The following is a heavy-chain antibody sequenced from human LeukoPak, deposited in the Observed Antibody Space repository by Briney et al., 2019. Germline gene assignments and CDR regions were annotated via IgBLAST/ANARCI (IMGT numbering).Heavy chain of an antibody. D-gene: IGHD3-22*01. CDR2: IYGSGIT. V-gene: IGHV4-4*07. J-gene: IGHJ6*03. CDR1: GGSIISNY. Sequence: SETLSLTCTVSGGSIISNYWSWIRQSAGTGLEWIGRIYGSGITDYNPSLKSRVTMSLDTSRKQFSLRLTSVTAADTAVYYCARLRFYDSTGYSPGHYMDVWGKGTTVSVFS. CDR3: ARLRFYDSTGYSPGHYMDV.